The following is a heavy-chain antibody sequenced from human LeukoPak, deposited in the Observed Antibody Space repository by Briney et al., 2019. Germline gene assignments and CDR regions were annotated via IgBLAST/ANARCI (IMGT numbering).Heavy chain of an antibody. CDR3: ASGYGDYAFDI. CDR2: INTNSGGT. V-gene: IGHV1-2*02. J-gene: IGHJ3*02. D-gene: IGHD4-17*01. Sequence: ASGKVSCKASGYTFTGYYMHCVRQAHGQGIELMGWINTNSGGTNYAQKFQGRVTMTRDTSISTAYMELSRLRSDDTAVYYCASGYGDYAFDIWGQGTMVTVSS. CDR1: GYTFTGYY.